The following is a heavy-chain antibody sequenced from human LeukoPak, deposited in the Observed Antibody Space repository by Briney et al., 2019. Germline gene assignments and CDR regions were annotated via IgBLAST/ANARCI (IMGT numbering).Heavy chain of an antibody. CDR1: GYTFTGYY. Sequence: ASVKVSCKASGYTFTGYYMHWVRQAPGQGLEWMGWINPNSGNTGYAQKFQGRVTMTRNTSISTAYMELSSLRSEDTAVYYCASNSGYGTKYYYGMDVWGQGTTVTVSS. J-gene: IGHJ6*02. D-gene: IGHD5-12*01. V-gene: IGHV1-8*02. CDR2: INPNSGNT. CDR3: ASNSGYGTKYYYGMDV.